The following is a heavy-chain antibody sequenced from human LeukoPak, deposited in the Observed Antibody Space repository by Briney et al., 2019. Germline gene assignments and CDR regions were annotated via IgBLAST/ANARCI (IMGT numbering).Heavy chain of an antibody. Sequence: GGSLRLSCAASGFAFSSYSMHWVRQAPGKGLEWVSYITSSSSRIHYADSVKGRFTISRDNAKNSLYLQMNNLRVEDTAVYYCARADHDYWGQGTLVTVSS. CDR2: ITSSSSRI. V-gene: IGHV3-48*04. CDR1: GFAFSSYS. CDR3: ARADHDY. J-gene: IGHJ4*02.